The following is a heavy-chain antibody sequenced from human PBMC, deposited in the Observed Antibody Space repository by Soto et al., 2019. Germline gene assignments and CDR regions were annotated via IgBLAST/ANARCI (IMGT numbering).Heavy chain of an antibody. CDR2: INHSGST. Sequence: QVQLQQWGAGLLKPSETLSLTCAVYGGSFSGYYWSWIRQPPGKGLEWIGDINHSGSTNYNPSLKRRVTISVDTSKNQFSLQLSSVTAADTAVYFCARAYGGKVFDYWGQGTLVTVSS. V-gene: IGHV4-34*01. CDR3: ARAYGGKVFDY. CDR1: GGSFSGYY. J-gene: IGHJ4*02. D-gene: IGHD4-17*01.